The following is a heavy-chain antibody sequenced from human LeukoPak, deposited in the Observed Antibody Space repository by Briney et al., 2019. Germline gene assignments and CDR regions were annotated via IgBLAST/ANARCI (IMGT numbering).Heavy chain of an antibody. D-gene: IGHD3-16*01. Sequence: GGSLRLSCAASGFTFSSHGMNWVRQAPGKGLEWVSGSSSIGGRTYYADSVKGRFTVTRDNSRNTLYLQMNSLRAEDTGVYYCAKDDAWGRFYHWGQGTLVTVSS. J-gene: IGHJ1*01. CDR2: SSSIGGRT. CDR1: GFTFSSHG. CDR3: AKDDAWGRFYH. V-gene: IGHV3-23*01.